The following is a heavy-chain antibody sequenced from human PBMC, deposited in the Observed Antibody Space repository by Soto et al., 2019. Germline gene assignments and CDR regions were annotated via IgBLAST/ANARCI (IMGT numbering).Heavy chain of an antibody. CDR1: GFTFSSYG. CDR2: IWYDGSNK. Sequence: GGSLRLSCAASGFTFSSYGMHWVRQAPGKGLEWVAVIWYDGSNKYYADSVKGRFTISRDNSKNTLYLQMNSQRAEDTAVYYCAREAAQYYYGSGSQYFDYWGQGTLVTVSS. J-gene: IGHJ4*02. D-gene: IGHD3-10*01. V-gene: IGHV3-33*01. CDR3: AREAAQYYYGSGSQYFDY.